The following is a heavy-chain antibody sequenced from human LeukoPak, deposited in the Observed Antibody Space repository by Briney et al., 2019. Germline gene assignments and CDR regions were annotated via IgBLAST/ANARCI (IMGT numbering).Heavy chain of an antibody. J-gene: IGHJ4*02. Sequence: ASVKVSCKASAYTFTTYYIHWVRQAPGQGLEWMGMNNPSDASATYPQKFQGRVTMTRGASTSTAFLELSSLRSEDTAFYYCARASNYYDSSGLYVYYFDYWGQGTLVTVSS. CDR3: ARASNYYDSSGLYVYYFDY. CDR1: AYTFTTYY. D-gene: IGHD3-22*01. CDR2: NNPSDASA. V-gene: IGHV1-46*01.